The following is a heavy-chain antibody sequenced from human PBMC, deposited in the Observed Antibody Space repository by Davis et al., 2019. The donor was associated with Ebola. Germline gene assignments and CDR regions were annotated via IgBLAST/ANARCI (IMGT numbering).Heavy chain of an antibody. CDR2: ISYDGSNK. CDR3: AKDMGSSGWWEPLYYYYYGMDV. D-gene: IGHD6-19*01. Sequence: PGGSLRLSCAASGFTFSSYAMHWVRQAPGKGLEWVAVISYDGSNKYYADSVKGRFTISRDNSKNTLYLQMNSLRAEDTALYYCAKDMGSSGWWEPLYYYYYGMDVWGQGTTVTVSS. J-gene: IGHJ6*02. CDR1: GFTFSSYA. V-gene: IGHV3-30-3*01.